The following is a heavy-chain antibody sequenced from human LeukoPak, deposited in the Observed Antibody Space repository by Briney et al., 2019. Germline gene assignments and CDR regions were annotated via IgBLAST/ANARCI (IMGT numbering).Heavy chain of an antibody. CDR3: ASIAVAGEPFDY. V-gene: IGHV3-11*01. CDR2: ISSSGSTI. CDR1: GFTFSDYY. Sequence: PGGSLRLSCAASGFTFSDYYISWIRQAPGKGLEWVSYISSSGSTIYYADSVKGRFTISRDNAKNSLYLQMNSLRAEDTAVYYCASIAVAGEPFDYWGQGTLVTVSS. D-gene: IGHD6-19*01. J-gene: IGHJ4*02.